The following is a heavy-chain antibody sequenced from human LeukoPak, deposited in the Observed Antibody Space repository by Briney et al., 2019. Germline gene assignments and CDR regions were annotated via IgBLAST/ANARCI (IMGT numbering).Heavy chain of an antibody. CDR2: IYYGGST. V-gene: IGHV4-59*08. CDR3: ARLDDSSGYSYYFDY. D-gene: IGHD3-22*01. Sequence: SGTLSLTCAVSGGSLSDHYWSWIRQAPGKGLEWIGYIYYGGSTNYNPSLKSRVTISVDTSKNQFSLKLSSVTAADTAVYYCARLDDSSGYSYYFDYWGQGTLVTVSS. CDR1: GGSLSDHY. J-gene: IGHJ4*02.